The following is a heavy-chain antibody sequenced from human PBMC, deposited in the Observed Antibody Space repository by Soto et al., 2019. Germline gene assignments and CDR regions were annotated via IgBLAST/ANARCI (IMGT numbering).Heavy chain of an antibody. V-gene: IGHV1-2*04. J-gene: IGHJ6*02. Sequence: ASVKGSCKASGYTFTGYYMHWVRQAPGQGLEWMGWINPNSGGTNYAQKFQGWVTMTRDTSISTAYMELSRLRSDDTAVYYCARGMTAGGAGYYYYYGMDVWGQGTTVTVSS. D-gene: IGHD2-21*02. CDR3: ARGMTAGGAGYYYYYGMDV. CDR1: GYTFTGYY. CDR2: INPNSGGT.